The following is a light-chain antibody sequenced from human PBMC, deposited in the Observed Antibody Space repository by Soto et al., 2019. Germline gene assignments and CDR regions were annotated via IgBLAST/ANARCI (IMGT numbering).Light chain of an antibody. J-gene: IGKJ1*01. V-gene: IGKV3-15*01. CDR3: LQYDDWHRT. CDR1: QSVSNN. Sequence: EIVMTLSPAILSVSPGDRATLSCRAGQSVSNNLAWYQQKPGQTPRLVIYGASNRATGVPARFSGSGSGTDFTLTISSLQSEDFAVYYCLQYDDWHRTFGQGTKVDIK. CDR2: GAS.